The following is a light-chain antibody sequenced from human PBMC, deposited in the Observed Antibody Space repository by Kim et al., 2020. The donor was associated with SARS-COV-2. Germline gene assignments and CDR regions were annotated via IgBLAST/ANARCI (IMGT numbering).Light chain of an antibody. J-gene: IGKJ1*01. CDR1: QSISTW. CDR2: KAS. CDR3: QQYDTYPWT. Sequence: ASAGDRITIPCRASQSISTWLAWYQQKPGKAPKLRIYKASTLQSGVPSRFSGSGSGADFILTVSSLQPDDFATYYCQQYDTYPWTFGQGTKVDIK. V-gene: IGKV1-5*03.